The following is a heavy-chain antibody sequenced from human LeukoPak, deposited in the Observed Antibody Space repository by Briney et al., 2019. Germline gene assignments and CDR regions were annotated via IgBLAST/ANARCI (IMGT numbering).Heavy chain of an antibody. CDR3: ARDLGMMATETFDY. Sequence: GGSLRLSCAASGFTFSSYAMHWVRQAPGKGLEWVAVISYDGSNKYYADSVKGRFTISRDNSKNTLYLQMNSLRAEDTAVYYCARDLGMMATETFDYWGQGTLVTVSS. CDR1: GFTFSSYA. D-gene: IGHD5-24*01. CDR2: ISYDGSNK. J-gene: IGHJ4*02. V-gene: IGHV3-30-3*01.